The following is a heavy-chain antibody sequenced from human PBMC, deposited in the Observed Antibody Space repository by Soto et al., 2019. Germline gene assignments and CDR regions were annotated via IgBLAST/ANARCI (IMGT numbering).Heavy chain of an antibody. D-gene: IGHD6-13*01. V-gene: IGHV3-30-3*01. CDR1: GFTFSSYA. J-gene: IGHJ6*02. Sequence: GGSLRLSCAASGFTFSSYAMHWVRQAPGKGLEWVAVISYDGSNKYYADSVKGRFTISRDNSKNTLYLQMNSLRAEDTAVYYCARDWDSSSWYQVHYGMDVWGQGTTVTVSS. CDR3: ARDWDSSSWYQVHYGMDV. CDR2: ISYDGSNK.